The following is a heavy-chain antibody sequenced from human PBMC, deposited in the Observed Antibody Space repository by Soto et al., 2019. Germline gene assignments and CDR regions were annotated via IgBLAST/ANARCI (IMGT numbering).Heavy chain of an antibody. Sequence: VASVKVSCKASGYTFTSYYIHWVRQAPGQGLEWMGIINPSGGATSYTPKFQGRVTMTKDTSTSSVYMELSSLRSEDTAIYYCARYLTGDQVFDYWGQGTQVTVSS. V-gene: IGHV1-46*01. D-gene: IGHD3-9*01. CDR3: ARYLTGDQVFDY. J-gene: IGHJ4*02. CDR1: GYTFTSYY. CDR2: INPSGGAT.